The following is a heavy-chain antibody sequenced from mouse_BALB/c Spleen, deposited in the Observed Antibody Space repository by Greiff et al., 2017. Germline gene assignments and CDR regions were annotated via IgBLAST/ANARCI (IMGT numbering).Heavy chain of an antibody. D-gene: IGHD1-1*01. CDR3: ARLGDYVGALDD. CDR2: INSNGGST. V-gene: IGHV5-6-3*01. Sequence: DVMLVESGGGLVQPGGSLKLSCAASGFTFSSYGMSWVRQTPDKRLELVATINSNGGSTYYPDSVKGRFTISRDNAKNTLYLQMTSLRSEDTAMYYCARLGDYVGALDDWGQGTSVTVSA. J-gene: IGHJ4*01. CDR1: GFTFSSYG.